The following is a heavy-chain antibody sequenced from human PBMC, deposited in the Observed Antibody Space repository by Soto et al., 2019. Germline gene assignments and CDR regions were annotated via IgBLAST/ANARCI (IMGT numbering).Heavy chain of an antibody. CDR3: ARALGVYDSSGYYDDY. CDR1: GFTFSSYS. CDR2: ISSSSSYI. D-gene: IGHD3-22*01. Sequence: GGSLRLSCAASGFTFSSYSMNWVRQAPGKGLEWVSSISSSSSYIYYADSVKGRFTISRDNARNSLYLQMNSLRAEDTAVYYCARALGVYDSSGYYDDYWGQGTLVTVS. J-gene: IGHJ4*02. V-gene: IGHV3-21*01.